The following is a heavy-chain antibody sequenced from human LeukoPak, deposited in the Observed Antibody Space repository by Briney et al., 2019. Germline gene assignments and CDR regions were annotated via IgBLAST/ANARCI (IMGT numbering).Heavy chain of an antibody. D-gene: IGHD1-26*01. J-gene: IGHJ4*02. CDR1: GGSISSRH. V-gene: IGHV3-23*01. Sequence: ETLSLTCIVSGGSISSRHWGWIRQPAGKGLEWVSVISGSGETTYYADSVKGRFTISRDNSQNTLYLQMSSLRGEDTALYYCAKDRGMVGASVRAFDYWGQGTLVTVSS. CDR3: AKDRGMVGASVRAFDY. CDR2: ISGSGETT.